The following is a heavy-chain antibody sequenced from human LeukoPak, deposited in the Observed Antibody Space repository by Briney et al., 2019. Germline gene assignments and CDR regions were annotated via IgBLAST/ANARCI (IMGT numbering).Heavy chain of an antibody. CDR3: AGVYSSSFDAFDI. D-gene: IGHD6-13*01. Sequence: ASVKVSCKASGYTFTGYYMHWVRQAPGQGLEWMGWINPNSGGTNYAQKFQGRVTMTRDTSISTAYMELSRLRSDDTAVYYCAGVYSSSFDAFDIWGQGTMVTVSS. V-gene: IGHV1-2*02. J-gene: IGHJ3*02. CDR2: INPNSGGT. CDR1: GYTFTGYY.